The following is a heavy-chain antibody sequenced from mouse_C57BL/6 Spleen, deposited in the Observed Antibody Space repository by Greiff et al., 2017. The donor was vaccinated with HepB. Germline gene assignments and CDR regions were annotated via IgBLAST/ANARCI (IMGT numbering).Heavy chain of an antibody. CDR3: AREGGNWDVGAWFAY. D-gene: IGHD4-1*01. V-gene: IGHV5-4*01. Sequence: EVMLVESGGGLVKPGGSPKLSCAASGFTFSSYAMSWVRQTPEKRLEWVATISDGGSYTYYPDNVKGRFTISRDNAKNNLYLQMSHLKSEDTAMYYCAREGGNWDVGAWFAYWGQGTLVTVSA. J-gene: IGHJ3*01. CDR2: ISDGGSYT. CDR1: GFTFSSYA.